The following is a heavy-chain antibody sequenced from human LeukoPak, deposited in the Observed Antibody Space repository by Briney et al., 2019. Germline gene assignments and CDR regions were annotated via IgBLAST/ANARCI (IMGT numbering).Heavy chain of an antibody. CDR3: ARDLGDYVWGSYEGYGMDV. D-gene: IGHD3-16*01. CDR1: GFTFSSYW. CDR2: INSDGSST. V-gene: IGHV3-74*01. J-gene: IGHJ6*02. Sequence: PGGSLRLSCAASGFTFSSYWMHWVRQAPGKGLVWVSRINSDGSSTSYADSVKGRFTISRDNAKNTLYLQMNSLRAEDTAVYYCARDLGDYVWGSYEGYGMDVWGQGTTVTVSS.